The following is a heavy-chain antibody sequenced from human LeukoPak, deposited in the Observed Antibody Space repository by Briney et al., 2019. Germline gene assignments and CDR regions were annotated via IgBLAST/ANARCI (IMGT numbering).Heavy chain of an antibody. CDR1: GFTFSSYG. CDR2: IRYDGSNK. D-gene: IGHD3-22*01. CDR3: AKENWGYNWKYDSSGSGINY. V-gene: IGHV3-30*02. Sequence: GGSLRLSCAASGFTFSSYGMHWVRQAPGKGLEWVSFIRYDGSNKYYADSVKGRFTISRDNSKNTLFLQMNSLRAEDTAIYYCAKENWGYNWKYDSSGSGINYWGQGTLVTVSS. J-gene: IGHJ4*02.